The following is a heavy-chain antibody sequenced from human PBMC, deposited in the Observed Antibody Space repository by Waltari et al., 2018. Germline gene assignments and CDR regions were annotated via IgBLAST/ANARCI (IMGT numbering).Heavy chain of an antibody. CDR1: GGSISSHY. V-gene: IGHV4-59*11. Sequence: QVQLQESGPGLVKPSETLSLTCTVSGGSISSHYWSWIRQPPGKGLAWIGYIYYSGSTNDNPALQGRFTISLDTSKNQVSRKLSSVTAADTAVYYCARDGRSSGYDYWGQGTLVTVSS. CDR2: IYYSGST. J-gene: IGHJ4*02. D-gene: IGHD6-13*01. CDR3: ARDGRSSGYDY.